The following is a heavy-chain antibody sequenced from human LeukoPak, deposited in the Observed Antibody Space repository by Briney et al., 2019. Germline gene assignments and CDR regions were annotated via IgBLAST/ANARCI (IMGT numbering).Heavy chain of an antibody. CDR3: ARLHGSGAFDI. CDR2: IYYSGST. J-gene: IGHJ3*02. V-gene: IGHV4-59*01. CDR1: GGSISSYY. D-gene: IGHD7-27*01. Sequence: SETLSLTCTVSGGSISSYYWSWIRQPPGKGLKWIGYIYYSGSTNYNPSLKSRVTISVDTSKNQFSLKLSSVTAADTAVYYCARLHGSGAFDIWGQGTMVTVSS.